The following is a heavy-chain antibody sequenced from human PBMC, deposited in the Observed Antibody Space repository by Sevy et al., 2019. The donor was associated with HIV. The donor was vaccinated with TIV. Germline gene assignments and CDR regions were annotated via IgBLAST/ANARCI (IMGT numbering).Heavy chain of an antibody. J-gene: IGHJ4*02. CDR1: GYTFTSYG. Sequence: ASVKVSCKASGYTFTSYGISWVRQAPGQGLEWMGWISAYNGNTNYAQKLQGRVTMTTDTSTSTAYMELRSVRADDTAVYYCARDLGGYGGNSIDYWGQGTLVTVSS. CDR3: ARDLGGYGGNSIDY. V-gene: IGHV1-18*01. D-gene: IGHD2-21*02. CDR2: ISAYNGNT.